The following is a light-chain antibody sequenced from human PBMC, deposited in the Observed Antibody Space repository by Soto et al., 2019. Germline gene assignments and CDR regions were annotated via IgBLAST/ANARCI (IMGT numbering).Light chain of an antibody. J-gene: IGKJ1*01. CDR3: QQYNNWPPDRT. CDR2: GAS. V-gene: IGKV3-15*01. CDR1: QSVSSN. Sequence: EIVMTQSPATLSVSPGERATLSCRASQSVSSNLAWYQQKPGQDPRLLIYGASTRATGIPARFSGSGSGTEFTLIISSLQSEDFAIYVCQQYNNWPPDRTFGQGTKVEIK.